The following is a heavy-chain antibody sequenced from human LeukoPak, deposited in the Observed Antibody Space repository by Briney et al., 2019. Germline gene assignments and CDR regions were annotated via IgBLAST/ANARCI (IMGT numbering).Heavy chain of an antibody. V-gene: IGHV1-69*04. CDR1: GGTFSSYA. CDR3: AREGYSGSYYPYYFDY. Sequence: SVKVSCKASGGTFSSYAISWVRQAPGQGLEWMGRIIPILGIANYAQKFQGRVTITADKSTSTAYMELSSLRSEDTAVYYCAREGYSGSYYPYYFDYWGQGTLVTVSS. CDR2: IIPILGIA. D-gene: IGHD1-26*01. J-gene: IGHJ4*02.